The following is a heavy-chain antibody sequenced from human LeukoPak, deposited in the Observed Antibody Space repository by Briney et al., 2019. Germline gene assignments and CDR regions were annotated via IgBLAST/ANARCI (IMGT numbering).Heavy chain of an antibody. V-gene: IGHV3-7*01. J-gene: IGHJ4*02. CDR1: GFSMSVYW. CDR2: IKQDGRER. Sequence: GGSLRLSCEASGFSMSVYWMSWVRQAPGKGLEWVGNIKQDGRERKYVDSVKGRFTISRDNAKKSLYLQMNSLSAEDTAVYYCARDWGAYYHFFDYWGQGTLVTVSS. D-gene: IGHD3-22*01. CDR3: ARDWGAYYHFFDY.